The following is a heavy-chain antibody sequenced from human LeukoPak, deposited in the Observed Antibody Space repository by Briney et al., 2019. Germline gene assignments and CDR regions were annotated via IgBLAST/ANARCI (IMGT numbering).Heavy chain of an antibody. CDR2: INNRGTT. CDR1: GGSLSPHY. Sequence: SETLSLTCAVSGGSLSPHYWSWIRRPLGKGLEWIGEINNRGTTNYSPSLRGRATISVDTSKNQFSLRLTSVTAADTAVYYCVRDSRYGSGWFEDGLDFWGQGTTVTVSS. J-gene: IGHJ6*02. CDR3: VRDSRYGSGWFEDGLDF. V-gene: IGHV4-34*01. D-gene: IGHD6-13*01.